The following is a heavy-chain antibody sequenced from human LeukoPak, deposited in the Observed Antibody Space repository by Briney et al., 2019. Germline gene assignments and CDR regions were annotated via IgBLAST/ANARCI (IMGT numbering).Heavy chain of an antibody. Sequence: GGSLSLSCAASGFTLSSYWMSWVRQAPGKGLEWVANIKQDGSEKYYVDSVKGRFTISRDNAKNSLYLQMNSLRAEDTAVYYCARGTPGGPFDYWGQGTLVTVSS. CDR1: GFTLSSYW. D-gene: IGHD2-8*02. CDR3: ARGTPGGPFDY. J-gene: IGHJ4*02. CDR2: IKQDGSEK. V-gene: IGHV3-7*01.